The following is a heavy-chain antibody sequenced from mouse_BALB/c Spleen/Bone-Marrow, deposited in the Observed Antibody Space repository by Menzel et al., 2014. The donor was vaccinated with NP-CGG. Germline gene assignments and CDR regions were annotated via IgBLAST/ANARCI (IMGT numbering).Heavy chain of an antibody. Sequence: AAAAVDFSRYWMGWVRQAPGKGLGWIGEINPDSSTINYTPSLKDKFIISRDNAKNTLYLQMSKVRSEDTALYYCSRLGYYGGFAYWGQGTLVTVSA. CDR2: INPDSSTI. V-gene: IGHV4-1*02. D-gene: IGHD2-3*01. J-gene: IGHJ3*01. CDR3: SRLGYYGGFAY. CDR1: AVDFSRYW.